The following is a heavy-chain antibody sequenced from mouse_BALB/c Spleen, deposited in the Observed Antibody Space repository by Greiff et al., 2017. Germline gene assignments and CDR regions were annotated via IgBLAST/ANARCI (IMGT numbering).Heavy chain of an antibody. CDR3: ARSEDYYRFYFDY. CDR1: GFTFSSFG. Sequence: EVKVVESGGGLVQPGGSRKLSCAASGFTFSSFGMHWVRQAPEKGLEWVAYISSGSSTIYYADTVKGRFTISRDNPKNTLFLQMTSLRSEDTAMYYCARSEDYYRFYFDYWGQGTTLTVSS. V-gene: IGHV5-17*02. J-gene: IGHJ2*01. CDR2: ISSGSSTI. D-gene: IGHD2-14*01.